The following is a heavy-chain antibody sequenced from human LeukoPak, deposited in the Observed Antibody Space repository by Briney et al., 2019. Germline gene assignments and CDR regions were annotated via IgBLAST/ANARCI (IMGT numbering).Heavy chain of an antibody. CDR3: ARVQVFGVVITWFDP. CDR2: IYYSGST. J-gene: IGHJ5*02. V-gene: IGHV4-39*07. D-gene: IGHD3-3*01. Sequence: PSETLSLTCTVSGGSISSSSYYWGWIRQPPGKGLEWIGSIYYSGSTYYNPSLKSRVTISVDTSKNQFSLKLSSVTAADTAVYYCARVQVFGVVITWFDPWGQGTLVTVSS. CDR1: GGSISSSSYY.